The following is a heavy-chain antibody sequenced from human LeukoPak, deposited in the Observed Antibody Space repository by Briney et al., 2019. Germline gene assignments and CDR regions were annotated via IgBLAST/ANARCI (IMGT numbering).Heavy chain of an antibody. CDR3: ARRPDSYYSYYYMDV. J-gene: IGHJ6*03. V-gene: IGHV4-39*01. D-gene: IGHD2-2*01. Sequence: KPSETLSLTCTVSGGSISSSSYYWGWIRQPPGKGLEWIGSIYYSGSTYYNPSLKSRVTISVDTSENQFSLKLSSVTAADTAVYYCARRPDSYYSYYYMDVWGKGTTVTVSS. CDR1: GGSISSSSYY. CDR2: IYYSGST.